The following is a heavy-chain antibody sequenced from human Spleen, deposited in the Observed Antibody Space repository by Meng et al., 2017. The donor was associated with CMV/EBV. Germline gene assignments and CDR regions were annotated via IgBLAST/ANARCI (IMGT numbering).Heavy chain of an antibody. Sequence: GESLKISCAASGFTFRTYGMHWVRQAPGKGLEWVAYIRFDGSNKFYADSVKGRFTISRDNSKNTLYLHMNSLSAEDTAVYHCAQHSWSYYDSSGYPDPWGQGTLVTVSS. CDR3: AQHSWSYYDSSGYPDP. J-gene: IGHJ5*02. CDR2: IRFDGSNK. V-gene: IGHV3-30*02. D-gene: IGHD3-22*01. CDR1: GFTFRTYG.